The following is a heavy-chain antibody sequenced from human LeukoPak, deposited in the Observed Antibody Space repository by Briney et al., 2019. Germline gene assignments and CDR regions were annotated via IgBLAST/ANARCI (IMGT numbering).Heavy chain of an antibody. J-gene: IGHJ6*02. CDR1: GGSISSYY. V-gene: IGHV4-59*01. CDR3: ARAVTPRVTLGRSLSGMDV. CDR2: ISYSGST. Sequence: SETLSLTCTVSGGSISSYYWSWIRQPPGKGLEWIGYISYSGSTNFNPSLKSRVTISVDTSKNQFSLKLSSVTAADTAVYYCARAVTPRVTLGRSLSGMDVWGQGTTVTVSS. D-gene: IGHD5-18*01.